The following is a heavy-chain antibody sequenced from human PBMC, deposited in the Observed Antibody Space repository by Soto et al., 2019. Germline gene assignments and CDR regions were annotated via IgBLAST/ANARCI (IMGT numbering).Heavy chain of an antibody. J-gene: IGHJ4*02. CDR2: MSYGGST. CDR3: ARGSPSRTVTKWKFDY. V-gene: IGHV4-59*01. Sequence: KTSETLSLTCTVSGGSISSYYWSWIRQPPGKGLEWIGYMSYGGSTNYNPSLKSRVTISVDTSKNQFSLKLTSVTAADAAVYYCARGSPSRTVTKWKFDYWGQGTLVTVSS. CDR1: GGSISSYY. D-gene: IGHD4-17*01.